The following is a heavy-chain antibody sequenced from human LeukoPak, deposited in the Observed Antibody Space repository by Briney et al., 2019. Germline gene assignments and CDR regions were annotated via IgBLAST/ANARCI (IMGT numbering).Heavy chain of an antibody. J-gene: IGHJ4*02. Sequence: AGGSLRLSCAASGFTFSDCYMSWIRQAPGKGLEWVSYISSSGSTIYYADSVKGRFTIFRDNAKNSLYLQMNSLRAEDTAVYYCAKSGSYLGGGIIIDYWGQGTLVTVSS. CDR2: ISSSGSTI. D-gene: IGHD1-26*01. CDR1: GFTFSDCY. V-gene: IGHV3-11*01. CDR3: AKSGSYLGGGIIIDY.